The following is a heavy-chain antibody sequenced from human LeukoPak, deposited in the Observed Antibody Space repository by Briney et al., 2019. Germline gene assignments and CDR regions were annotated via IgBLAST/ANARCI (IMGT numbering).Heavy chain of an antibody. J-gene: IGHJ6*02. CDR3: ATYGSGNYYYYGMDV. CDR1: GFTFRSYG. V-gene: IGHV3-33*01. CDR2: IWYDGSNK. D-gene: IGHD3-10*01. Sequence: GGSLRLSCAGSGFTFRSYGIHWVRQAPGKGLEWVGIIWYDGSNKYYADSVQGRFTISRDNSKNTLYLQMNSLRAEDTAVYYCATYGSGNYYYYGMDVWGQGTTVTVSS.